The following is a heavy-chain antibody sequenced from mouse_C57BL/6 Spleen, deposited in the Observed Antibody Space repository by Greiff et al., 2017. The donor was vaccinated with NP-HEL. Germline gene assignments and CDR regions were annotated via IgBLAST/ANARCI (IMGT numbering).Heavy chain of an antibody. CDR2: INPSNGGT. Sequence: VQLQQPGTELVKPGASVKLSCKASGYTFTSYWMHWVKQRPGQGLEWIGNINPSNGGTNYNEKFKSKATLTVDKASSTAYMQLSSLTSEDSAVYYDAREDTSAWAFDVWGTGTTVTVSS. J-gene: IGHJ1*03. D-gene: IGHD4-1*01. V-gene: IGHV1-53*01. CDR3: AREDTSAWAFDV. CDR1: GYTFTSYW.